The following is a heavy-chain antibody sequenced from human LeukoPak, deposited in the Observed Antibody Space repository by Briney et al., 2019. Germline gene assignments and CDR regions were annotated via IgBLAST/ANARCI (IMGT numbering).Heavy chain of an antibody. J-gene: IGHJ3*02. CDR3: AKEWSAFDI. D-gene: IGHD3-3*01. CDR2: IWFDGNTA. V-gene: IGHV3-33*06. Sequence: PGKSLRLSCAASGFTFSSYAMHWVRQAPGKGLEWVAVIWFDGNTAYNADSVKGRFSISRDNSKNILFLQMNSLRAEDTAIYYCAKEWSAFDIWGQGTRVTVSS. CDR1: GFTFSSYA.